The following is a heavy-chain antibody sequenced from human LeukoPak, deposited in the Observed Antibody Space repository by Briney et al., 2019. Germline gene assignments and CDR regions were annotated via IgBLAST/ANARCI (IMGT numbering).Heavy chain of an antibody. J-gene: IGHJ4*02. D-gene: IGHD6-19*01. CDR2: INPSGGST. CDR3: ARALAVADSFDY. CDR1: GYTFTSYY. V-gene: IGHV1-46*01. Sequence: ASVKVSCKASGYTFTSYYMHWVRQAPGQGLEWMGIINPSGGSTSYAQKFQGRVTMTRDTSISTAYMELSRLRSDDTAVYYCARALAVADSFDYWGQGTLVTVSS.